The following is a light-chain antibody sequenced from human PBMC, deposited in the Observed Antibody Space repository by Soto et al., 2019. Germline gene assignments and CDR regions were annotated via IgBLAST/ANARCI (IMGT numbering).Light chain of an antibody. CDR2: DVN. V-gene: IGLV2-14*01. J-gene: IGLJ1*01. CDR3: DSYTSGSSYV. CDR1: SSDVGGYNY. Sequence: QSALTQPASVSGSPGQSITISCTGTSSDVGGYNYVSWYQQHPGKAPKLMIYDVNYRPSGVSDRFSGSKSGNTASLTISGLQSEDEADYYCDSYTSGSSYVFGTGTKVTVL.